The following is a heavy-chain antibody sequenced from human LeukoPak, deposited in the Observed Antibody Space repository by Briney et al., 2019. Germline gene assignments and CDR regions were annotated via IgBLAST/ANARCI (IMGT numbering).Heavy chain of an antibody. CDR3: ARDPGYSALDL. Sequence: PGGSLRLSCAPSGFNFTAFWMSWVRQTPEKGLAFVANINRDGSVKNYVDSVKGRFTISRDNAKKSLFLELNSLRADDTAVFYCARDPGYSALDLWGQGSLVTASS. CDR2: INRDGSVK. J-gene: IGHJ5*02. V-gene: IGHV3-7*01. CDR1: GFNFTAFW. D-gene: IGHD5-12*01.